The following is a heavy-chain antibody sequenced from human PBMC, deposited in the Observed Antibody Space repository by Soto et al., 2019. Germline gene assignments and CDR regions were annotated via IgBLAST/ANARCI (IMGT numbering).Heavy chain of an antibody. CDR2: IYYSGST. Sequence: SETLSLTCTVSGGSISSYYWSWIRQPPGKGLEWIGYIYYSGSTNYNPSLKSRVTISVDTSKNQFSLKLSSVTAADTAVYYCARRFKKSLPADYGDYYYYYMDVWGKGTTVTVSS. D-gene: IGHD4-17*01. CDR3: ARRFKKSLPADYGDYYYYYMDV. V-gene: IGHV4-59*08. J-gene: IGHJ6*03. CDR1: GGSISSYY.